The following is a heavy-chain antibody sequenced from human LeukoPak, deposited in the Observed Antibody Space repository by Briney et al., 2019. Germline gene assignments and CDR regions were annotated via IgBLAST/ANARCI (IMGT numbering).Heavy chain of an antibody. J-gene: IGHJ4*02. D-gene: IGHD3-10*01. V-gene: IGHV4-39*07. CDR2: IYYSGST. CDR1: GGSISSSSYY. Sequence: PSETLSLTCTVSGGSISSSSYYWGWIRQPPGKGLEWIGSIYYSGSTYYNPSLKSRVTISVDTSKNQFSLKLSSVTAADTAVYYCVRGVRGVRVHFDYWGQGTLVTVSS. CDR3: VRGVRGVRVHFDY.